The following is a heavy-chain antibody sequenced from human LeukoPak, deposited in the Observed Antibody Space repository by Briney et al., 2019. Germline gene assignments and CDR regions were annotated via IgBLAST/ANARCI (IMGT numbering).Heavy chain of an antibody. J-gene: IGHJ6*03. D-gene: IGHD5-18*01. CDR2: INSDGSST. CDR3: ARGVDTAMVNYYYYYMDV. Sequence: GGSLRLSCAASGFTLSSYWMHWVRHAPGKGLVWVSRINSDGSSTSYADSVKGRFTISRDNAKNSLYLQMNSLRAEDTAVYYCARGVDTAMVNYYYYYMDVWGKGTTVTASS. CDR1: GFTLSSYW. V-gene: IGHV3-74*01.